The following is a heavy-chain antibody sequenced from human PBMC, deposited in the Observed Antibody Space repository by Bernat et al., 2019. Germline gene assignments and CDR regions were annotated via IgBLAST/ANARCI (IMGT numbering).Heavy chain of an antibody. CDR3: RLMGGSGSYYKVHYYGMDV. D-gene: IGHD3-10*01. V-gene: IGHV4-34*01. CDR2: INHSGST. Sequence: QVQLQQWGAGLLKPSETLPLTCAVYGGSFSGYYWSWIRQPPGKGLEWIGEINHSGSTNYNPSLKSRVTISVDTSKNQFSLKLSSVTAADTAVYYCRLMGGSGSYYKVHYYGMDVWGQGTTVTVSS. CDR1: GGSFSGYY. J-gene: IGHJ6*02.